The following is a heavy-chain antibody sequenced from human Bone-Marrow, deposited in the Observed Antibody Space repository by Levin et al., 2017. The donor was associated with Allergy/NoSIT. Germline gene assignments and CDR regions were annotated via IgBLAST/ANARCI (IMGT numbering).Heavy chain of an antibody. CDR3: AKEAYNAKYCSLSNCSGDYYGMDV. CDR1: GFNFSNYA. CDR2: NSYDGTNK. D-gene: IGHD2-15*01. J-gene: IGHJ6*02. Sequence: GGSLRLSCAASGFNFSNYAMHWVRQAPGKGLEWVALNSYDGTNKYYLDSVKGRFTISRDNSKNTLYLQMNSLKAEDTAVFFCAKEAYNAKYCSLSNCSGDYYGMDVWGRGTTVTVSS. V-gene: IGHV3-30*18.